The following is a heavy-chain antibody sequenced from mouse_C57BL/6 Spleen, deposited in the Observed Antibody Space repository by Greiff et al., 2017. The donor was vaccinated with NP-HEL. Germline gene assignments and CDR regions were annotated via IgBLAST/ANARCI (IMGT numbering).Heavy chain of an antibody. Sequence: QVQLQQSGPELVKPGASVKISCKASGYAFSSSWMNWVKQRPGKGLEWIGRIYPGDGDTNYNGKYKGKATLTADKSSSTAYMQLSSLTSEDSAVYFCARWGVGFDYWGQGTTLTVSS. CDR3: ARWGVGFDY. J-gene: IGHJ2*01. D-gene: IGHD1-1*02. V-gene: IGHV1-82*01. CDR1: GYAFSSSW. CDR2: IYPGDGDT.